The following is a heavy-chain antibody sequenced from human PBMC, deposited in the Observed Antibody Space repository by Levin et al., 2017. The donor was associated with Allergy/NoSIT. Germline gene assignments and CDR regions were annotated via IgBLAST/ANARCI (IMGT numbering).Heavy chain of an antibody. CDR1: GGSISSSSYY. D-gene: IGHD3-10*01. V-gene: IGHV4-39*01. Sequence: GSLRLSCTVSGGSISSSSYYWGWIRQPPGKGLEWIGSIYYSGSTYYNPSLKSRVTISVDTSKNQFSLKLSSVTAADTAVYYCARQNPRFGELLGWFDPWGQGTLVTVSS. CDR3: ARQNPRFGELLGWFDP. CDR2: IYYSGST. J-gene: IGHJ5*02.